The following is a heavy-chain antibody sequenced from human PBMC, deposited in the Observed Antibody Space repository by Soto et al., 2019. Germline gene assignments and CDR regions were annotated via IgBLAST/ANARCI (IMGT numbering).Heavy chain of an antibody. Sequence: QVQLQESGPGLVKPSGTLSLTCAVSGGSISSSNWWSWVRQPPGKGLEWIGEIYHSGSTNYNPSLKSRVTISVDKSKNQFSLKRSSVTAADTAVYYCARGMGAVAEFDYYGMDVWGQGTTVTVSS. J-gene: IGHJ6*02. CDR2: IYHSGST. CDR1: GGSISSSNW. D-gene: IGHD6-19*01. V-gene: IGHV4-4*02. CDR3: ARGMGAVAEFDYYGMDV.